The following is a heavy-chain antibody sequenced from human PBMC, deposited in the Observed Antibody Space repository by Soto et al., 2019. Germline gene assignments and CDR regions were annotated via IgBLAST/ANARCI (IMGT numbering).Heavy chain of an antibody. Sequence: SETLSLTCTVSGGSISSYYWSWIRQPPGKGLEWIGYIYYSGSTNYNPSLKSRVTISVDTSKNQFSLKLSSVTAADTAVYYCARHGTEDIVLMVYAREAFDIWGQGTMVTVSS. D-gene: IGHD2-8*01. V-gene: IGHV4-59*08. CDR2: IYYSGST. CDR1: GGSISSYY. J-gene: IGHJ3*02. CDR3: ARHGTEDIVLMVYAREAFDI.